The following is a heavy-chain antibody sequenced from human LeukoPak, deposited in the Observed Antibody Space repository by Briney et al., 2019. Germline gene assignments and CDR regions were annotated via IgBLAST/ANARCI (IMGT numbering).Heavy chain of an antibody. CDR2: ISSSSTTI. J-gene: IGHJ6*03. V-gene: IGHV3-48*01. Sequence: GGSLRLSCAASGFTFSSHNMNWVRQAPGKGLEWVSYISSSSTTIYQADSVKGRFTISRDNAKNSLYLQMNSLRAEDTAVYYCARALSYCSSTSCSLYYYYYYMDAWGKGTTVTVCS. CDR1: GFTFSSHN. D-gene: IGHD2-2*01. CDR3: ARALSYCSSTSCSLYYYYYYMDA.